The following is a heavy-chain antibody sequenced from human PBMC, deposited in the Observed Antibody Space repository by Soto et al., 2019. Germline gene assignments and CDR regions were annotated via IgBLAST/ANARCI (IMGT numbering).Heavy chain of an antibody. CDR2: ISRSSSYI. V-gene: IGHV3-21*01. J-gene: IGHJ6*02. Sequence: EVQLVESGGGLVKPGGSLRLSCAASGFTFSSYSMNWVRQAPGKGLEWVSSISRSSSYIYYADSVKGRFTISRDNAKNSLYLQMNSLRAEDTAVYYCARDIVVVPAAILRYYGMDVWGQGTTVTVSS. CDR3: ARDIVVVPAAILRYYGMDV. CDR1: GFTFSSYS. D-gene: IGHD2-2*01.